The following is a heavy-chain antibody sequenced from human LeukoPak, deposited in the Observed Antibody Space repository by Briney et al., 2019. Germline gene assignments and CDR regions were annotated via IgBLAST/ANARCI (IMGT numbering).Heavy chain of an antibody. D-gene: IGHD7-27*01. CDR1: GFTFSSYG. Sequence: GGSLRLSCAASGFTFSSYGMHWVRQAPGKGLEWVAVISYDGSNKYYADSVKGRFTISRDNSKNTPYLQMNSLRAEDTAVYYCAKLTGTAVYFDYWGQGTLVTVSS. J-gene: IGHJ4*02. V-gene: IGHV3-30*18. CDR2: ISYDGSNK. CDR3: AKLTGTAVYFDY.